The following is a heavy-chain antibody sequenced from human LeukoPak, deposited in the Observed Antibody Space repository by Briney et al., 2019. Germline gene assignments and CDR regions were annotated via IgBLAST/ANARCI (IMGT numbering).Heavy chain of an antibody. D-gene: IGHD5-24*01. J-gene: IGHJ4*02. CDR2: ISYDGSNK. Sequence: GGSLRLSCAASGFTFSSYAMHWVRQAPGKGLEWVAVISYDGSNKYYADSVKGRFTVSRDNSKSTLYLHMSNLRDEDTALYYCTRDHDYTYHDFDYWGQGTLVTVSS. V-gene: IGHV3-30*04. CDR3: TRDHDYTYHDFDY. CDR1: GFTFSSYA.